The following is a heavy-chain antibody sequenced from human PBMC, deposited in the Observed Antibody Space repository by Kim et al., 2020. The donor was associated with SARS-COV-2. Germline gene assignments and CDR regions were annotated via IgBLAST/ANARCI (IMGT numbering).Heavy chain of an antibody. J-gene: IGHJ6*02. Sequence: YAQRFQGRLTITSDTSTTTVYIELHRLRSDDTALYYCARDLTETAPSGMDVWGQGTTVTVSS. V-gene: IGHV1-46*01. D-gene: IGHD5-18*01. CDR3: ARDLTETAPSGMDV.